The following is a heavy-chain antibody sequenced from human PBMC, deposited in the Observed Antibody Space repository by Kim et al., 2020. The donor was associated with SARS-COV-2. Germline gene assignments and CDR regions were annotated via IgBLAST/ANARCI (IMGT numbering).Heavy chain of an antibody. D-gene: IGHD3-10*01. J-gene: IGHJ5*02. CDR3: ARHGSGSYYKLAWWFDP. V-gene: IGHV4-31*02. Sequence: LNGRFTISVDTSKNQFPLKLSSVTAADTAVYYCARHGSGSYYKLAWWFDPWGQGTLVTVSS.